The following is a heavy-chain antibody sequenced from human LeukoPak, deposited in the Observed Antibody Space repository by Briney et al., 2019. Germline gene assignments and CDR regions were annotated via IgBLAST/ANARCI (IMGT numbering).Heavy chain of an antibody. CDR1: GYTFTSYG. V-gene: IGHV1-18*01. Sequence: ASVKVSCKASGYTFTSYGISWVRQAPGQGLEWMGWISAYNGNTNYAQKLQGRVTMTTDTSKSTAYMELRSLRSDDTAVYYCARDDRGLPPITDYYYYMDVWGKGTTVTVSS. J-gene: IGHJ6*03. CDR3: ARDDRGLPPITDYYYYMDV. D-gene: IGHD5-12*01. CDR2: ISAYNGNT.